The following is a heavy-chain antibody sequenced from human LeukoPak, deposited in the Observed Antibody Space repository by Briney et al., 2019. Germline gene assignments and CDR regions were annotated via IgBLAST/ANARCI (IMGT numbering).Heavy chain of an antibody. J-gene: IGHJ4*02. CDR3: AKDLGTGRPWNLFDY. CDR2: ISSSSANI. Sequence: GGSLRLSCAASGFTLGTYSMNWVRQAPGKGLERVSHISSSSANIYYADSVKGRFTISRDNSKNTLYLQMNSLRAEDTAVYYCAKDLGTGRPWNLFDYWGQGTLVTVSS. D-gene: IGHD3/OR15-3a*01. V-gene: IGHV3-48*04. CDR1: GFTLGTYS.